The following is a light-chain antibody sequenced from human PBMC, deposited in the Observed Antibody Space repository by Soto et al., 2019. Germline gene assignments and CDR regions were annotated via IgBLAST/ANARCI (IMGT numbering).Light chain of an antibody. V-gene: IGKV3-20*01. CDR1: QSVGSRY. CDR2: GAS. J-gene: IGKJ2*01. CDR3: QQYGGSPPYM. Sequence: EIVLTQSPGTLSLSPGERATLSCRASQSVGSRYIAWYQQKPGQATRLLIYGASSRTTRIPDTFSGAGSGTDFTHDISRREPDGFAVYYCQQYGGSPPYMFGQVPKLDIK.